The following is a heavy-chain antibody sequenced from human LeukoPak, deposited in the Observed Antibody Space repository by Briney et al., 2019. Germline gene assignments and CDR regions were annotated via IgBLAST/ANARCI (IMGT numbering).Heavy chain of an antibody. CDR2: ISSSSSYI. CDR1: GFSFNTYE. D-gene: IGHD2-21*02. J-gene: IGHJ4*02. V-gene: IGHV3-21*01. CDR3: ARVNLDCGGDCYSGY. Sequence: PGGSLRLSCTPSGFSFNTYEMNWVRQAPGKGLEWVSSISSSSSYIYYADSVKGRFTISRDNAKNSLYLQMNSLRAEDTAVYYCARVNLDCGGDCYSGYWGQGTLVTVSS.